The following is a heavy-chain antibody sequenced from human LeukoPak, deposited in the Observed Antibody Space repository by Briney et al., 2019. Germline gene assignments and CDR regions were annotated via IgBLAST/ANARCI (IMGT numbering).Heavy chain of an antibody. J-gene: IGHJ4*02. V-gene: IGHV4-34*01. Sequence: PSETLSLTCAVYDGSFSGYYWSWIRQPPGKGLEWIGEINHSGSTNYNPSLKSRVTISVDTSKNQFSLKLSSVTAADTAVYYCARSPGRGLMGAVDYWGQGTLVTVSS. D-gene: IGHD1-26*01. CDR1: DGSFSGYY. CDR2: INHSGST. CDR3: ARSPGRGLMGAVDY.